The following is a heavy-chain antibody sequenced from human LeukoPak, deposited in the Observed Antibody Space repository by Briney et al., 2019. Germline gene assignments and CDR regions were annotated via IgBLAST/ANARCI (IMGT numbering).Heavy chain of an antibody. J-gene: IGHJ4*02. CDR2: IYSGGST. Sequence: GGSLRLYCAASGFTVSDNYMNWVRQAPGKGLEWVSVIYSGGSTNYADSVKGRFTISRDNRKNTLYLQMNSLRAEDTAIYYCARDHYGGLDYWGQGALVTVSS. V-gene: IGHV3-53*01. D-gene: IGHD3-10*01. CDR1: GFTVSDNY. CDR3: ARDHYGGLDY.